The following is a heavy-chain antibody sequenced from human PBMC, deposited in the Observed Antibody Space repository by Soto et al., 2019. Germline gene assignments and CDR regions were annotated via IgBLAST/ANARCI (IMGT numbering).Heavy chain of an antibody. Sequence: WVSLRLSCSASGFTFRSYAMNWVRQTQEKGLEWVSSISSTSTYTHYADSVKGRFTISRDNANNSLFLQMNSLRAEDTAIYYCARDLALAGNYWGQGALVTVSS. D-gene: IGHD6-19*01. CDR1: GFTFRSYA. J-gene: IGHJ4*02. CDR3: ARDLALAGNY. V-gene: IGHV3-21*01. CDR2: ISSTSTYT.